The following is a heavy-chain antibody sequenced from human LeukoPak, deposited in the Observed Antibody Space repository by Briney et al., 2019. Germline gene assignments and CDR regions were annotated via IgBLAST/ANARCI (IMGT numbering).Heavy chain of an antibody. D-gene: IGHD2-15*01. CDR3: AKCAAGGGSCYGWN. CDR1: GFTFSNYA. J-gene: IGHJ4*02. Sequence: GGSLRLSCATSGFTFSNYAMTWVRQTPGKGLECVSAITSGGDTHYADSVKGRFTVSKDNSENTLYMQMNSLRAEDTAVYYCAKCAAGGGSCYGWNWGQGTLVTVSS. V-gene: IGHV3-23*01. CDR2: ITSGGDT.